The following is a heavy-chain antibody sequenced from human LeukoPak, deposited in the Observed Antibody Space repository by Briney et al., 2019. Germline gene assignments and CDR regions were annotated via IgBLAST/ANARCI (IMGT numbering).Heavy chain of an antibody. D-gene: IGHD1-26*01. Sequence: KSSETLSLTCAVYGGSFSGYYWSWIRQPPGEGLGWIGEINHRGSTNYTPSLKTRLTTTVDTSKHQSSLKLRSVTAADTAVYYCARGNAGATSFDYYYYYMDVWGKGTTVTTSS. V-gene: IGHV4-34*01. J-gene: IGHJ6*03. CDR2: INHRGST. CDR1: GGSFSGYY. CDR3: ARGNAGATSFDYYYYYMDV.